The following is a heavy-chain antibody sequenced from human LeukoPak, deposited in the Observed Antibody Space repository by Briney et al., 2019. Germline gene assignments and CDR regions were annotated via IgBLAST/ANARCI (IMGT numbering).Heavy chain of an antibody. CDR2: IYPGDSDT. CDR1: GYSFASYW. J-gene: IGHJ4*02. D-gene: IGHD4-23*01. Sequence: GESLQISCKGSGYSFASYWIGWVRQMLGKGLEWMGVIYPGDSDTRYSPSFQGQVTISADKSISTAYLQWSSLKDSDTAMYFCARHRQTVATGYFDSWGQGTLVTVSS. V-gene: IGHV5-51*01. CDR3: ARHRQTVATGYFDS.